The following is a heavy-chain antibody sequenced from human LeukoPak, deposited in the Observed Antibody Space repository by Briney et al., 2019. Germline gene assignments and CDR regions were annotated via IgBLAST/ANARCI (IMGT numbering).Heavy chain of an antibody. CDR1: GFTVSSNY. Sequence: GGSLRLSCAASGFTVSSNYMSWVRQAPGKGLEWVSVIYSGGNTYYADSVKGRFTISRDGSKNTLYLQMNSLRPEDTAVYYCARSPRFGEFNYWGQGTLVTVSS. V-gene: IGHV3-66*02. CDR3: ARSPRFGEFNY. CDR2: IYSGGNT. D-gene: IGHD3-10*02. J-gene: IGHJ4*02.